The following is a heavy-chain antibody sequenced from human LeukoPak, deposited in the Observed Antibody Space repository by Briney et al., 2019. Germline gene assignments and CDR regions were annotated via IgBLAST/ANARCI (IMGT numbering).Heavy chain of an antibody. J-gene: IGHJ6*02. V-gene: IGHV4-59*01. D-gene: IGHD6-13*01. CDR3: ARGSSSWFNYYYYGMDV. CDR1: GGSINSYY. Sequence: SETLSLTCSVSGGSINSYYWSWIRQPPGKGLEWIGNIYYTGSTNYNPSLQSRVTMSVDTSKNQFSLNVSSVTAADTAVYYCARGSSSWFNYYYYGMDVWGQGTTVTVSS. CDR2: IYYTGST.